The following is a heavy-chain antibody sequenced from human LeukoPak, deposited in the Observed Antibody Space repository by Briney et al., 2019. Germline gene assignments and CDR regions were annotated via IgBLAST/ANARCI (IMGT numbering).Heavy chain of an antibody. J-gene: IGHJ4*02. Sequence: SGPTLVNPTQTLTLTCTFSGFSLSTSGVGVGWIRQPPGKALEWLALIYWNDDKRYSPSLKSRLTITKDTSKNHVVLTMTNMDPVDTATYYCAHRALSGSGSYLYFDYWGQGTLVTVSS. CDR1: GFSLSTSGVG. V-gene: IGHV2-5*01. D-gene: IGHD3-10*01. CDR3: AHRALSGSGSYLYFDY. CDR2: IYWNDDK.